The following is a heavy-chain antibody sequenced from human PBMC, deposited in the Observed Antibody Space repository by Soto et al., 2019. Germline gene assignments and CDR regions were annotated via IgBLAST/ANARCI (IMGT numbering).Heavy chain of an antibody. V-gene: IGHV4-31*03. D-gene: IGHD3-10*01. J-gene: IGHJ6*02. Sequence: QVQLQESGPGLVKSSQTLSLTCTVSGGSISSGGNYWSWIRQHPGKGLGWSGYICHSGSTYYNPSLKCRVTISVDTSKNQFSLKLNSVTAADTAVYYCARARMVRGVIYYYGMDVWGQGTTVTVSS. CDR1: GGSISSGGNY. CDR3: ARARMVRGVIYYYGMDV. CDR2: ICHSGST.